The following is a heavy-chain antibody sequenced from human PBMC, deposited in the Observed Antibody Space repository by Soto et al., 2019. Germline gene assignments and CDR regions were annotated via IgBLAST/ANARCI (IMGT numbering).Heavy chain of an antibody. J-gene: IGHJ4*02. CDR1: GGSISSGGYS. CDR3: ARMKDIVVVPAAMWYFDY. CDR2: IYYSGST. Sequence: SETLSLTCAVSGGSISSGGYSWSWIRQPPGKGLEWIGYIYYSGSTYYNPSLKSRVTISVDTSKNQFSLKLSSVTAADTAVYYCARMKDIVVVPAAMWYFDYWGQGTLVTVSS. V-gene: IGHV4-31*11. D-gene: IGHD2-2*01.